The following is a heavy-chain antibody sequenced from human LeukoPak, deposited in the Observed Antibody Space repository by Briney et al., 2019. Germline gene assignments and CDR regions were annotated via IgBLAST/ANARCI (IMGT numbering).Heavy chain of an antibody. J-gene: IGHJ4*02. Sequence: PGGSLRLSCAASGSTVSSNYMSWVRQAPGKGLEWVSSISSSSSYIYYADSVKGRFTISRDNAKNSLYLQMNSLRAEDTAVYYCARVGGELDYWGQGTLVTVSS. CDR2: ISSSSSYI. CDR1: GSTVSSNY. D-gene: IGHD2-15*01. V-gene: IGHV3-21*01. CDR3: ARVGGELDY.